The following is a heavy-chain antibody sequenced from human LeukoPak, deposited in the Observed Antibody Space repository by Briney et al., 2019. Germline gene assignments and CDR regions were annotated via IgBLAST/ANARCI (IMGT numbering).Heavy chain of an antibody. Sequence: PGGSLGLSCAASGFTFSSYAMHWVRQAPGKGLEWVAVISYDGSNKYYADSVKGRFTISRDNPKNTLYLQMNSLRAEDTAVYYCAREGYSSGHFDYWGQGTLVTVSS. CDR1: GFTFSSYA. D-gene: IGHD6-19*01. J-gene: IGHJ4*02. V-gene: IGHV3-30-3*01. CDR3: AREGYSSGHFDY. CDR2: ISYDGSNK.